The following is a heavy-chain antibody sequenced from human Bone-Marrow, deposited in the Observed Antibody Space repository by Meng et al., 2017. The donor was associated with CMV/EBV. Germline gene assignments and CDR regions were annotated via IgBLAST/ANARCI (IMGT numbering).Heavy chain of an antibody. CDR1: GGSVSSGSYY. J-gene: IGHJ6*02. CDR3: AGGYYPYYGMDV. D-gene: IGHD3-22*01. V-gene: IGHV4-61*01. Sequence: SETLSLTCTVSGGSVSSGSYYWSWIRQPPGKGLEWIGYIYYSGSTNYNPSLKRRVTISVDTSKNQFSLKLSSVTAADTAVYYCAGGYYPYYGMDVWGQGTTVTVSS. CDR2: IYYSGST.